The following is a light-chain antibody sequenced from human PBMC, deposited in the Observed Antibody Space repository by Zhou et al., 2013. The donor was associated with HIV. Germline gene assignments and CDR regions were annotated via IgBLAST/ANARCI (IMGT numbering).Light chain of an antibody. CDR2: HAS. CDR3: QQYNNWLT. CDR1: QRISSN. J-gene: IGKJ4*01. V-gene: IGKV3-15*01. Sequence: EIVMTQSPATLSVSPGERATLSCRASQRISSNVAWYQQIPGQAPRLLIFHASHRATGIPARFSGSGSGTEFTLTISSLQSEDFAVYYCQQYNNWLTFGGGTKVEIK.